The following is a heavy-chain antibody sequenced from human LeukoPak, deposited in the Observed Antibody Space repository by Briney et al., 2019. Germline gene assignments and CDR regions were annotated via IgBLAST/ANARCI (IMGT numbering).Heavy chain of an antibody. J-gene: IGHJ5*02. D-gene: IGHD2-15*01. CDR1: GFTFSSYS. Sequence: GGSLRLSCAASGFTFSSYSMDWVRQAPGKGLEWVSSISSSSSYIYYADSVKGRFTISRDNAKNSLYLQMNSLRAEDTAVYYCARVRRYCSGGSCPRLGWFDPWGQETLVTVSS. V-gene: IGHV3-21*01. CDR2: ISSSSSYI. CDR3: ARVRRYCSGGSCPRLGWFDP.